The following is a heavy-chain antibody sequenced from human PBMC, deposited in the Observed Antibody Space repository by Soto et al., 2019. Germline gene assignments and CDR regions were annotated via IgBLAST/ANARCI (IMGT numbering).Heavy chain of an antibody. Sequence: GGFLRLSCAASGLTVSNTYMSWVRQAPGKGLEWVSVIYSGGSTYYADSVKGRFIISRDNSKNTLYLQMNSLRAEDTAVYYCARDDGAYWGQGTLVTVSS. CDR2: IYSGGST. J-gene: IGHJ4*02. D-gene: IGHD3-10*01. V-gene: IGHV3-53*01. CDR1: GLTVSNTY. CDR3: ARDDGAY.